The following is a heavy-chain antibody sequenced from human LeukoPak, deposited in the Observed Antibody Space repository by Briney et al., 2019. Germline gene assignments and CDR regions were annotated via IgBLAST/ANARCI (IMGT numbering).Heavy chain of an antibody. CDR2: ISPTSTI. CDR1: GFTFSSYN. V-gene: IGHV3-48*01. J-gene: IGHJ4*02. D-gene: IGHD3-10*01. Sequence: GGSLRLSCAASGFTFSSYNMNWVRQAPGEGLELVSYISPTSTIFYADSVRGRFTISRDSVKNSLYLQMNSLRVEDTAVYYCARELRGENFDFWGQGTLVTVSA. CDR3: ARELRGENFDF.